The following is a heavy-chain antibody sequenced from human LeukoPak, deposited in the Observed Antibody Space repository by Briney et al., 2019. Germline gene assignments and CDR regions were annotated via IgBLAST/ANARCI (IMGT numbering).Heavy chain of an antibody. V-gene: IGHV3-11*01. Sequence: GGSLRLSCAASGFTFNNYYMSWIRQAPGKGLEWIPYISGSGSSLYYADSVKGRFTISRDNAKNSLYLQMNSLRDDDTAVYYCARAVAGPSGRFDYWGQGTLVTVSS. D-gene: IGHD6-19*01. CDR3: ARAVAGPSGRFDY. CDR2: ISGSGSSL. J-gene: IGHJ4*02. CDR1: GFTFNNYY.